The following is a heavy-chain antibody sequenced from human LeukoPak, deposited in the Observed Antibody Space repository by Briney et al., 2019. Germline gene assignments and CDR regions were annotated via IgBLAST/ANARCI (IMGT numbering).Heavy chain of an antibody. J-gene: IGHJ4*02. CDR2: IYHSGNN. Sequence: SETLSLTCTVPGYPISSGYYWGWVRRPPGKGLEWIGMIYHSGNNSANPSLQSRVTISVDAPKNQFSLKLSSVTAADTAVYYCARDLGSSGYDYLDYWGQGTLVTVSS. D-gene: IGHD3-22*01. CDR3: ARDLGSSGYDYLDY. V-gene: IGHV4-38-2*02. CDR1: GYPISSGYY.